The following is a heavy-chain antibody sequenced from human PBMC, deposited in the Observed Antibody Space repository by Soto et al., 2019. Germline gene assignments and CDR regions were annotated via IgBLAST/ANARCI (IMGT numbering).Heavy chain of an antibody. D-gene: IGHD6-13*01. CDR1: GFTLSSYN. V-gene: IGHV3-48*02. CDR3: SRDHGGSTWFVGIYYYFGVDV. Sequence: PGGSLRLSCAASGFTLSSYNMNWVRQAPGKGLEWVSYISGSSDTIYYADSVKGRFTISRDNAKNSLYLQMDSLRDEDTALYYCSRDHGGSTWFVGIYYYFGVDVWGQGTTVTAP. J-gene: IGHJ6*02. CDR2: ISGSSDTI.